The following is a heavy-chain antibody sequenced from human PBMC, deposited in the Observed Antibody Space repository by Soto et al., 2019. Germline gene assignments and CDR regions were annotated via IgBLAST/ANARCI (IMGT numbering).Heavy chain of an antibody. Sequence: PSETLSLTCTVSGGSISSGGYYWSWIRQHPGKGLEWIGYIYYSGSTYYNPSLKSRVTISVDTSKNQFSLKLSSVTAADTAVYYCASSRILTGSYDYWGQGTLVTVSS. CDR3: ASSRILTGSYDY. CDR1: GGSISSGGYY. J-gene: IGHJ4*02. CDR2: IYYSGST. V-gene: IGHV4-31*03. D-gene: IGHD3-9*01.